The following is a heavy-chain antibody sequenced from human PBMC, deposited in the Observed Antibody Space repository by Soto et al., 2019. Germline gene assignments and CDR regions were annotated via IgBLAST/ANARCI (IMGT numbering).Heavy chain of an antibody. CDR3: ASDYAVADTYCYGMDV. V-gene: IGHV1-69*13. Sequence: SVEVSCRASGGTFSNYAISWVRQAPGQGLEWMGGIIPLSGTANYAQKFQGRVTITADDSTSTAYMELSSLRSEDTAVYHCASDYAVADTYCYGMDVWGQGTTVTVSS. CDR2: IIPLSGTA. D-gene: IGHD6-19*01. CDR1: GGTFSNYA. J-gene: IGHJ6*02.